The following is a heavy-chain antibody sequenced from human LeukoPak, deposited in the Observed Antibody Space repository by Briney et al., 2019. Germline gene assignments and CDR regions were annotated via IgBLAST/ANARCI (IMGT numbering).Heavy chain of an antibody. D-gene: IGHD3-10*01. J-gene: IGHJ4*02. CDR2: ISSSSSYI. V-gene: IGHV3-21*01. CDR3: ARVEESYYYGSGSQTRQYYFDY. CDR1: GFTFSSYS. Sequence: GGSLRLSCAASGFTFSSYSMNWVRQAPGTGLEWVSSISSSSSYIYYADSVKGRFTISRDNAKNSLYLQMNSLRAEDTAVYYCARVEESYYYGSGSQTRQYYFDYWGQGTLVTVSS.